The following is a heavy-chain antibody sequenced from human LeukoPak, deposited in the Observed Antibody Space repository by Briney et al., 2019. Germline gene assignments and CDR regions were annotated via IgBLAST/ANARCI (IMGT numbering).Heavy chain of an antibody. CDR3: ARRWSGEKLFDY. D-gene: IGHD3-10*01. CDR2: INHSGST. CDR1: GGSFSGYY. J-gene: IGHJ4*02. Sequence: SETLSLTCAVYGGSFSGYYWSWIRQPPGKGLEWIGEINHSGSTNYNPSLKSRVTISVDTSKNQFSLKLSSVTAADTAVYYCARRWSGEKLFDYWGQGTLVTVSS. V-gene: IGHV4-34*01.